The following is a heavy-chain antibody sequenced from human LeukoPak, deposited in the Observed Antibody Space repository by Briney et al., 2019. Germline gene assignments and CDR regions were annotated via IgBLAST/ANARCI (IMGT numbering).Heavy chain of an antibody. V-gene: IGHV5-51*01. Sequence: GESLKISCKGSGYSFTSYWIGWVRQMPGKGLEWMGIIYPGYSDTSYSPSFQVQVTISTAKSITTAYLQWSSMKASDTAMYYCARHFFEYSSSWVDYWGQGTLVTVSS. D-gene: IGHD6-13*01. CDR2: IYPGYSDT. CDR3: ARHFFEYSSSWVDY. J-gene: IGHJ4*02. CDR1: GYSFTSYW.